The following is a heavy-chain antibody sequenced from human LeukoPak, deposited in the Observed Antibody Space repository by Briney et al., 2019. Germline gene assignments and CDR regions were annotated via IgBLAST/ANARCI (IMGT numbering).Heavy chain of an antibody. D-gene: IGHD1-14*01. Sequence: PGRSLRLSCAASGFAFSSYGMHWVRQAPGKGLEWVALIWYDGSNKYYADSVRGRFTISRENSENTVYLQMNSLRAEDTAVYYCAKTFGTRTNDYFYMDVWGKGTTVTVSS. CDR1: GFAFSSYG. CDR2: IWYDGSNK. CDR3: AKTFGTRTNDYFYMDV. J-gene: IGHJ6*03. V-gene: IGHV3-33*06.